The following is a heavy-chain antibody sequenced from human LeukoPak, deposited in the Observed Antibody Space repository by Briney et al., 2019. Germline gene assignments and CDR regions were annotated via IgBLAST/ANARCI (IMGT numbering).Heavy chain of an antibody. V-gene: IGHV3-30*04. CDR1: GFTFSSYA. CDR2: ISYDGSNK. Sequence: GGSLRLSCAASGFTFSSYAMHWVRQAPGKGLEWVAVISYDGSNKYYADSVKGRFTISRDNSKNTLYLQMNSLRAEDTAVYYCARDWVSGAVAGLLDYWGQGTLVTVSS. CDR3: ARDWVSGAVAGLLDY. D-gene: IGHD6-19*01. J-gene: IGHJ4*02.